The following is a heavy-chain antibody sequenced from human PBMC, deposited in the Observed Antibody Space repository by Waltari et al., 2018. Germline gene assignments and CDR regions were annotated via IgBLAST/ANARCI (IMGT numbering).Heavy chain of an antibody. CDR3: AKGRSYSNWFDP. CDR2: IGGSGGST. J-gene: IGHJ5*02. CDR1: GFTFSSYA. V-gene: IGHV3-23*01. D-gene: IGHD1-26*01. Sequence: EVQLLESGGGLVQPGGSLRLSCAASGFTFSSYAMSWVRQAPGKGREWVSAIGGSGGSTYYADSVKGRFTISRDNSKNTLYLQMNSLRAEDTAVYYCAKGRSYSNWFDPWGQGTLVTVSS.